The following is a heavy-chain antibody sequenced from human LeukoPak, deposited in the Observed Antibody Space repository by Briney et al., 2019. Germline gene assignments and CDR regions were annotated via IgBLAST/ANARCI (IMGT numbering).Heavy chain of an antibody. CDR2: ISSSGSTI. V-gene: IGHV3-48*03. CDR3: EGSGKGVYYFDY. Sequence: PGGSLRLSCAASGFTFSSYEMNWVRQAPGKGLEWVSYISSSGSTIYYADSVKGRFTISRDNAKNSLYLQMNSLRAEDTAVYYCEGSGKGVYYFDYWGQGTLVTVSS. D-gene: IGHD3-10*01. J-gene: IGHJ4*02. CDR1: GFTFSSYE.